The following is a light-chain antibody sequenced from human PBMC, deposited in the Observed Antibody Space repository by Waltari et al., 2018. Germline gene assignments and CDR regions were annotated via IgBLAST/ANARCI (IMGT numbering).Light chain of an antibody. V-gene: IGLV2-14*03. CDR2: DVI. CDR1: SSDVGGYNY. Sequence: QSALTQPASVSGSPGQSTTISCTGTSSDVGGYNYVSWYQQHPGKAPKLMIYDVINRPSGFSNRFSGSKSGNTASLTISGLQAEDEADYYCSSYISSSTLELFGGGTSLTVL. J-gene: IGLJ2*01. CDR3: SSYISSSTLEL.